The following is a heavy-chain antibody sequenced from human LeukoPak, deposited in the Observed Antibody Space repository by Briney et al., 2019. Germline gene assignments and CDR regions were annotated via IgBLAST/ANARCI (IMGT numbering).Heavy chain of an antibody. J-gene: IGHJ4*02. Sequence: PSETLSLTCTVSGGSISSSSYYWGWIRQPPGKGLEWIGGIYYSGSTYYNPSLKSRVTISVDTSKNQFSLKLSSVTAADTAVYYCARGILIRYYYDSSGFIDYWGQGTLVTVSS. CDR3: ARGILIRYYYDSSGFIDY. CDR2: IYYSGST. CDR1: GGSISSSSYY. V-gene: IGHV4-39*07. D-gene: IGHD3-22*01.